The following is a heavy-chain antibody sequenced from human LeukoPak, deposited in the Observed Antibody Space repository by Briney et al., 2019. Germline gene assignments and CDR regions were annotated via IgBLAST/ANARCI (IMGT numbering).Heavy chain of an antibody. Sequence: SETLSLTCTVSGGSISSYYWSWIRQPPGKGLEWIGYIYYSGSTNYNPSLKSRVTISVDTSKNQFSLKLSSVTAADTAVYYCASEDIVVVPAAHNWFDPWGQGTLVTVSS. CDR3: ASEDIVVVPAAHNWFDP. J-gene: IGHJ5*02. D-gene: IGHD2-2*01. CDR2: IYYSGST. V-gene: IGHV4-59*08. CDR1: GGSISSYY.